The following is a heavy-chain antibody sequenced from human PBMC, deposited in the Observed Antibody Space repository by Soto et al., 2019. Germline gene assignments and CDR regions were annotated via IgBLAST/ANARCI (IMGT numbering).Heavy chain of an antibody. Sequence: ASVKVSCKASGYTFTNYGITWVRQAPGQGLEWMGGIGAYNGDTHYTEKLQGRVTMTTDTSTSTAYMELRGLKSDDTAVYYCARVRQLVRYFYYYMDVRGKGTTVTVSS. CDR1: GYTFTNYG. CDR3: ARVRQLVRYFYYYMDV. J-gene: IGHJ6*03. V-gene: IGHV1-18*01. D-gene: IGHD6-6*01. CDR2: IGAYNGDT.